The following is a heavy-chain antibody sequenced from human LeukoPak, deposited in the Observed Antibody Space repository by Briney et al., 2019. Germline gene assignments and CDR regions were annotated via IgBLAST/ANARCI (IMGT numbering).Heavy chain of an antibody. Sequence: SGGSLRLSCAASGFTFSTYSMNWVRQAPGKGLEWVSVISGSAGSTYYADSVKGRFTITRDNSKNTLYLQMNSLRAEDTAVYYCAKVFDFWTGYHGDYWGQGALVTVSS. J-gene: IGHJ4*02. V-gene: IGHV3-23*01. CDR1: GFTFSTYS. D-gene: IGHD3/OR15-3a*01. CDR2: ISGSAGST. CDR3: AKVFDFWTGYHGDY.